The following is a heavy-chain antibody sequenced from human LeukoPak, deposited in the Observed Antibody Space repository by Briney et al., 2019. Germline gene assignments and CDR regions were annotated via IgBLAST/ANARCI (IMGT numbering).Heavy chain of an antibody. J-gene: IGHJ4*02. CDR3: AKSHHRYFEILDF. D-gene: IGHD3-9*01. Sequence: PGGSLRLSCAASGFTFSSYEMNWVRQAPGKGLEWVSYISSSGSTIYYADSVKGRFTISRDNAKNSMYLQMNSLRAEDTAIYYCAKSHHRYFEILDFWGQGSLVTVSS. CDR2: ISSSGSTI. V-gene: IGHV3-48*03. CDR1: GFTFSSYE.